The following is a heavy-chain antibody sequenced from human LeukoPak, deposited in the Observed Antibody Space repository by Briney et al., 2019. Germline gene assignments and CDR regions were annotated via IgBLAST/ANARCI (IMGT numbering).Heavy chain of an antibody. CDR3: TTDITGDRLTYGMDV. V-gene: IGHV3-15*01. J-gene: IGHJ6*02. D-gene: IGHD7-27*01. CDR2: IKSKTDGGTT. CDR1: GFTFSNAW. Sequence: SGGSLRLSCAASGFTFSNAWMSWVRQAPGKGLEWVGRIKSKTDGGTTDYAAPVKGRFTISRDDSKNTLYLQMNSLKTEDTAVYYCTTDITGDRLTYGMDVWGQGTTVTVSS.